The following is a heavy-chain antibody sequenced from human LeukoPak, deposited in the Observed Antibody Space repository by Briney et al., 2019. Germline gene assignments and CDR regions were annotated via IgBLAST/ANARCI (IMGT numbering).Heavy chain of an antibody. CDR1: GLTFSNFP. CDR2: IQDDGATT. V-gene: IGHV3-30*02. D-gene: IGHD3-22*01. Sequence: GGSLRLSCAASGLTFSNFPMHWVRQAPGKGLEWVALIQDDGATTNYVDSVRGRFTISRDNSKSTVYLQMNSLKPDDTAVYYCATQSITLVVVMSPFDYWGQGTLVTVSS. CDR3: ATQSITLVVVMSPFDY. J-gene: IGHJ4*02.